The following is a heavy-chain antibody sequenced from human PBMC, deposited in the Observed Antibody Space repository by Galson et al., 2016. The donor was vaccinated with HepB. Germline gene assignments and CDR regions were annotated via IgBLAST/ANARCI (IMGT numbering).Heavy chain of an antibody. Sequence: SETLSLTCSVSGGSISSSSYYWGWIRQPPGKGLAWIGTIHFSGSTSYNPSLKSRVTISVDTSKNQFSLKMTSVTAADTAVYYCARRGCTNGVCYSGPYWFDPWGQGTLVTVSS. J-gene: IGHJ5*02. CDR3: ARRGCTNGVCYSGPYWFDP. CDR1: GGSISSSSYY. V-gene: IGHV4-39*01. CDR2: IHFSGST. D-gene: IGHD2-8*01.